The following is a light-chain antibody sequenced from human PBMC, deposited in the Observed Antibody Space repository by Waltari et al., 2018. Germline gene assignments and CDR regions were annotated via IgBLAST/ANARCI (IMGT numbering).Light chain of an antibody. V-gene: IGKV3-15*01. Sequence: EIVMTQSPATLSVSPGERATLSCRASQSVSSSLAWYQQKPGQAPRLLIYGASTRATGIPARFSGSGSGTEFTLSINDLQSEDFAVYYCQHYHDWPPYTFGQGTKLEI. J-gene: IGKJ2*01. CDR3: QHYHDWPPYT. CDR2: GAS. CDR1: QSVSSS.